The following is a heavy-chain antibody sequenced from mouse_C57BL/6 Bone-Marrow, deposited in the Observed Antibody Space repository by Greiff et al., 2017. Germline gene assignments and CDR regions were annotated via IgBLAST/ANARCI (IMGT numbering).Heavy chain of an antibody. D-gene: IGHD2-1*01. CDR3: ARGGYGNYLYFDV. J-gene: IGHJ1*03. Sequence: EVQLVESEGGLVQPGSSMKLSCTASGFTFSDYYMAWVRQVPEKGLEWVANINYDGSSTYYLDSLKSRFIISRDNAKNILYLQMSSLKSEDTATYYCARGGYGNYLYFDVWGTGTTVTVSS. CDR1: GFTFSDYY. CDR2: INYDGSST. V-gene: IGHV5-16*01.